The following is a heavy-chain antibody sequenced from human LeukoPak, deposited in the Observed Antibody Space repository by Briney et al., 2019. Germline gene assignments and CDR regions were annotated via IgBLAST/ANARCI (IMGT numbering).Heavy chain of an antibody. V-gene: IGHV3-23*01. J-gene: IGHJ6*02. CDR1: GFTFSSYA. CDR3: AKRPELGRYYYYGMDV. CDR2: ISGCGGST. Sequence: GGSLRLSCAASGFTFSSYAMSWVRQAPGKGLEWISAISGCGGSTYYADSVKGRFTISRDNSKNTLYLQMNSLRAEDTAVYYCAKRPELGRYYYYGMDVWGQGTTVTVSS. D-gene: IGHD7-27*01.